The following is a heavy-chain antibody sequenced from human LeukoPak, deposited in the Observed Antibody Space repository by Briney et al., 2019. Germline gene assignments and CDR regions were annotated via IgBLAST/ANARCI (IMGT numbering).Heavy chain of an antibody. CDR2: IYPGDSDT. J-gene: IGHJ4*02. D-gene: IGHD6-19*01. V-gene: IGHV5-51*01. CDR1: GYSFATYW. CDR3: ARPGFPFSSGEYGEDY. Sequence: GESLKISCKGSGYSFATYWIGWVRQMSGKGLEWMGIIYPGDSDTRYSPSFQGQVTVSADKSISTAYLQWSSLKASDTAIYYCARPGFPFSSGEYGEDYWGQGTLVTVSS.